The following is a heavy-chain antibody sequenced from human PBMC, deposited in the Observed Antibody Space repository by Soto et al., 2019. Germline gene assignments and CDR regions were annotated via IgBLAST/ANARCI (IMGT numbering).Heavy chain of an antibody. Sequence: SGPTLVNPTQTLTLTCTFSGFSLSTSGVGVGWIRQPPGKALEWLALIYWDDDKRYSPSLKSRLTIAKDTSKNQVVLTMTNMDPVDTATYYCAHRTVYDYIWGSYDAFDIWGQGTMVTVSS. CDR1: GFSLSTSGVG. CDR3: AHRTVYDYIWGSYDAFDI. D-gene: IGHD3-16*01. J-gene: IGHJ3*02. CDR2: IYWDDDK. V-gene: IGHV2-5*02.